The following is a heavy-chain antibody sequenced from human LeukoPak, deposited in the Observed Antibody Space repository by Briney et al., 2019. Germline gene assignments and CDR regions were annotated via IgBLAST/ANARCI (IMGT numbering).Heavy chain of an antibody. CDR3: ASAPRRGSIGGLDY. Sequence: SETLSLTCTVSGDSISSSSYYWGWIRQPPGKGLEWIGSIYYSGSTYYSPSLKSRLTISVDTSKNQFSLRLTSVTPADTAVYYCASAPRRGSIGGLDYWGQGILVTVSS. CDR2: IYYSGST. J-gene: IGHJ4*02. CDR1: GDSISSSSYY. V-gene: IGHV4-39*01. D-gene: IGHD3-10*01.